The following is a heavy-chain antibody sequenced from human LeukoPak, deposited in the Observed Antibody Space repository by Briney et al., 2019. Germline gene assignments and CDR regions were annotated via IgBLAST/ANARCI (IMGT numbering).Heavy chain of an antibody. Sequence: GGSLRLSCGASGFTLRSYAMHWVRQAPGKGLEYVSAISSNGCSTYYANSVKGRFTISRDNSKNTLYLQMGSLRAEDMAVYYCARGCSGGSCRYYYYYGMDVWGQGTTVTVSS. CDR3: ARGCSGGSCRYYYYYGMDV. V-gene: IGHV3-64*01. D-gene: IGHD2-15*01. CDR1: GFTLRSYA. J-gene: IGHJ6*02. CDR2: ISSNGCST.